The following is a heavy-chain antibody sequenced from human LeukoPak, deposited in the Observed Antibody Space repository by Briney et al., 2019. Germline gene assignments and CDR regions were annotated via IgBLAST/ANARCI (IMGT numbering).Heavy chain of an antibody. CDR3: AKDHYWSIDY. Sequence: GGSLRLSCAASGFDFSSNWMHWVRHAPGQGLVWVSRIKGDGISTNYADSVKGRFTISRDIAKNTLYLQMNSLRAGDTGVYYCAKDHYWSIDYWGRGTLVTVPS. CDR2: IKGDGIST. J-gene: IGHJ4*02. CDR1: GFDFSSNW. D-gene: IGHD3-3*01. V-gene: IGHV3-74*01.